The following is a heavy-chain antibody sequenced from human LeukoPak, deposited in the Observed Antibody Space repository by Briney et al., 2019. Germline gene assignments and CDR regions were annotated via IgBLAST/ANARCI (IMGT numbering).Heavy chain of an antibody. CDR2: INYSGST. CDR3: ARGIYDDYERWFGP. Sequence: SETLSLTCTVSGGSISSGDYYWSWLRQPPGKGLEWIGYINYSGSTYYNPSLKSRVSISVDTSNNQFSLKLSSVTAADTAMYYCARGIYDDYERWFGPWGQGTLVTVSS. CDR1: GGSISSGDYY. V-gene: IGHV4-30-4*01. D-gene: IGHD4-17*01. J-gene: IGHJ5*02.